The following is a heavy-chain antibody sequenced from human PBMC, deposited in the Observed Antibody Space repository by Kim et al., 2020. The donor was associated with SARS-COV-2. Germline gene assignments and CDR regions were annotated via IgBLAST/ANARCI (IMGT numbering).Heavy chain of an antibody. CDR2: ISYDGSNK. V-gene: IGHV3-30*18. J-gene: IGHJ6*02. D-gene: IGHD1-26*01. CDR3: AKVERSGSYFSYYYYGMDV. Sequence: GGSLRLSCAASGFTFSSYGMHWVRQAPGKGLEWVAVISYDGSNKYYADSVKGRFTISRDNSKNTLYLQMNSLRAEDTAVYYCAKVERSGSYFSYYYYGMDVWGQGTTVTVSS. CDR1: GFTFSSYG.